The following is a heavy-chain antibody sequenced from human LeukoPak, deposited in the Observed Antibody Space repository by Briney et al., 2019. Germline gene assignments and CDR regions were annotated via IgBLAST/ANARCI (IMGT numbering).Heavy chain of an antibody. CDR3: ARDTIEGDSSRWYDWFDH. Sequence: GGSLRLSCAASGFTSSTYWMSWVRQAPGKGLEWVGNIKQDGSEKYYVDSVKGRFTISRDNAKNSLYLQMNSLRAEDTAVYYCARDTIEGDSSRWYDWFDHWGQGTLVTVSS. V-gene: IGHV3-7*01. D-gene: IGHD6-13*01. CDR1: GFTSSTYW. CDR2: IKQDGSEK. J-gene: IGHJ5*02.